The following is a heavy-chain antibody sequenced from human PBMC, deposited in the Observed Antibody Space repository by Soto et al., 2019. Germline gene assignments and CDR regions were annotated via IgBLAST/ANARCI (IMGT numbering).Heavy chain of an antibody. CDR3: ANVRRSWYGLGFDP. V-gene: IGHV4-34*01. Sequence: TSETLSLTCAVYGGSLSGYYWSWIRQPPGKGLEWIGEINHSGSTNYNPSLKSRVTISVDTSKNQFSLKLSSVTAADTAVYYCANVRRSWYGLGFDPWGQGTLVTVSS. CDR2: INHSGST. J-gene: IGHJ5*02. D-gene: IGHD6-13*01. CDR1: GGSLSGYY.